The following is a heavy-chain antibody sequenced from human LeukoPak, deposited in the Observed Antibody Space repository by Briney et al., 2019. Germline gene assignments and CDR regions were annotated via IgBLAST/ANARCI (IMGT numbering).Heavy chain of an antibody. CDR3: ARSSRNGGSSFDY. J-gene: IGHJ4*02. V-gene: IGHV4-59*12. Sequence: SETLSLTCTVSGGSINSYYWSWIRQPPGKGLEWTGYIYYDGSTNYNPSLKSRVTISVDKSKNQFSLKLSSVTAADTAVYYCARSSRNGGSSFDYWGQGTLVTVSS. D-gene: IGHD6-13*01. CDR2: IYYDGST. CDR1: GGSINSYY.